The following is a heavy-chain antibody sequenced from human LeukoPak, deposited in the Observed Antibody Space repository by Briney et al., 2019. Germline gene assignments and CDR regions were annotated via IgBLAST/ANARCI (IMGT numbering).Heavy chain of an antibody. CDR2: LYTGGGT. D-gene: IGHD3-22*01. CDR1: GFTFDDYG. V-gene: IGHV3-20*04. J-gene: IGHJ4*02. CDR3: TRSGYRHPYHFDS. Sequence: PGGSLRLSCAASGFTFDDYGMSWVRQAPGKGLEWVSVLYTGGGTDHADSVKGRFTISRDSSKNTLSLQMNNLRAEDTAIYYCTRSGYRHPYHFDSWGQGTLVIVSS.